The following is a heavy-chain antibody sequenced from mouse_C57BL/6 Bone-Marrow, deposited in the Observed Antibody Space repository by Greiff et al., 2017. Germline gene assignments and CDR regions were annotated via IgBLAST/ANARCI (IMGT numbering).Heavy chain of an antibody. CDR2: IDPEDGEN. J-gene: IGHJ2*01. CDR3: AVVAPFDY. V-gene: IGHV14-2*01. Sequence: EVQLQQSGAELVKPGASVKLSCTASGFNIKDYYMHWVKQRTEQGLEWIGRIDPEDGENKYASKFQGKATITADTSSNTAYLQLSSLTSEDTAVYYWAVVAPFDYWGQGTTLTVSS. CDR1: GFNIKDYY. D-gene: IGHD1-1*01.